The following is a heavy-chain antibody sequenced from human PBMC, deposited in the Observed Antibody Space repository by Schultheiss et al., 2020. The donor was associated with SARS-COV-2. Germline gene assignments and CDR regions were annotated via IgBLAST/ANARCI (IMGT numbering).Heavy chain of an antibody. CDR1: GFSFRSYW. Sequence: GGSLRLSCAASGFSFRSYWMHWVRQAPGKGLVWVSRINSDGSSTSYADSVKGRFTMSRDNAKNTLYLQMNSLRAEDTAVYYCARDGGKDSSSWYGGRVDWFDPWGQGTLVTVSS. D-gene: IGHD6-13*01. V-gene: IGHV3-74*01. J-gene: IGHJ5*02. CDR2: INSDGSST. CDR3: ARDGGKDSSSWYGGRVDWFDP.